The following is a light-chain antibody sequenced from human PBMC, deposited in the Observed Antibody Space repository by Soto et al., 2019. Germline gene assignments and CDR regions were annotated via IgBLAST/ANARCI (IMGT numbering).Light chain of an antibody. J-gene: IGKJ3*01. Sequence: EIVMTQSPATLSVSPGERATLSCRASQWVSRNLAWYQQKPGQAPRLLIYGASTRATGIPARFSGSGSGTDFTLTISSLQSEDFAVYYCQQYNNWPPPLTFGPGTKVDIK. CDR1: QWVSRN. CDR3: QQYNNWPPPLT. CDR2: GAS. V-gene: IGKV3-15*01.